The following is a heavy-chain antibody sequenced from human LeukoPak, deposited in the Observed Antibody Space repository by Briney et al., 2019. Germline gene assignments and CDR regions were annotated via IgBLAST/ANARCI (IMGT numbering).Heavy chain of an antibody. D-gene: IGHD4-11*01. J-gene: IGHJ4*02. V-gene: IGHV4-61*01. CDR2: IYYSGST. CDR1: GGSISSSSYY. CDR3: ARATVSFDY. Sequence: SETLSLTCTVSGGSISSSSYYWSWIRQPPGKGLEWIGYIYYSGSTNYNPSLKSRVTISVDTSKNQFSLKLSSVTAADTAAYYCARATVSFDYWGQGTLVTVSS.